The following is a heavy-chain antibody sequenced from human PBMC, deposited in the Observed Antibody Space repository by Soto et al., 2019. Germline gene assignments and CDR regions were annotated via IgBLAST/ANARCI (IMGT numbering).Heavy chain of an antibody. Sequence: QVQLEQAGAEVRKPGSSVKVSCKASGGTFSSSAINWLRQAPGQGPEWMGGIIPTFGTSNYIPKLRGRVTSTANTSTNTAYMEVSSLTSEDPAMYYCASSGTAGHKRFDIWGQGPMVTVSA. V-gene: IGHV1-69*06. CDR1: GGTFSSSA. CDR2: IIPTFGTS. J-gene: IGHJ3*02. D-gene: IGHD6-19*01. CDR3: ASSGTAGHKRFDI.